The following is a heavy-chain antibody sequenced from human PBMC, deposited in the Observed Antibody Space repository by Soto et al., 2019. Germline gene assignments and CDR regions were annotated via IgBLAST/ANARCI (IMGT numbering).Heavy chain of an antibody. J-gene: IGHJ4*02. V-gene: IGHV1-46*01. CDR2: INPSAGST. CDR3: ARDAQIGHGYSVYHTY. CDR1: GYTFTSYY. Sequence: ASVKVSCKASGYTFTSYYIHWVRQAPGQGLEWVGLINPSAGSTTYAQKFQGRVTMTRDTSTSTVYMELNSLRSEDTAVYFCARDAQIGHGYSVYHTYWGRGTLVTVSS. D-gene: IGHD5-12*01.